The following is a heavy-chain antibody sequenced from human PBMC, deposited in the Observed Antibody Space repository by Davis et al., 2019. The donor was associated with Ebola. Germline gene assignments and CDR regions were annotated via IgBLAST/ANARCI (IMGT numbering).Heavy chain of an antibody. CDR1: GCSISTYY. CDR2: IYYRGST. CDR3: ARQRSIAARYYYYYGMDV. J-gene: IGHJ6*02. Sequence: MPSETLSLTCTASGCSISTYYWSWIRQPPGKGLEWIVYIYYRGSTNYNPSLKSRVTISVDTSKNQFSLKMSSVTAADTAVYYCARQRSIAARYYYYYGMDVWGQGTTVTVSS. V-gene: IGHV4-59*08. D-gene: IGHD6-6*01.